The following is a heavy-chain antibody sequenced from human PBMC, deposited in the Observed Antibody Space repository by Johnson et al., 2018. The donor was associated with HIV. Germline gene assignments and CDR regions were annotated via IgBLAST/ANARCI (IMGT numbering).Heavy chain of an antibody. CDR1: GFIFSTYG. CDR3: APRPDAVAFDI. CDR2: IWYDGSNE. J-gene: IGHJ3*02. V-gene: IGHV3-33*01. Sequence: QVQVVESGGGVVQPGRSVRLYCAASGFIFSTYGMHWVRQAPGKGLEWVAVIWYDGSNEHYADSVKGRFTISRDNSKNTLYLQMNSLRAEDTAVYYCAPRPDAVAFDIWGQGTMVTVSS.